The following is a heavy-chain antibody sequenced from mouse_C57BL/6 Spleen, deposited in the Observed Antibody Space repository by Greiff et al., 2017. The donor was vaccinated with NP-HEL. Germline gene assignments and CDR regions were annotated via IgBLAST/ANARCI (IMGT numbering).Heavy chain of an antibody. J-gene: IGHJ2*01. CDR2: IDPSDSYT. CDR3: ARVRYFYFDY. Sequence: QVQLKQPGAELVMPGASVKLSCKASGYTFTSYWMHWVKQRPGQGLEWIGEIDPSDSYTNYNQKFKGKSTLTVDKSSSTAYMQLSSLTSEDSAVYYCARVRYFYFDYWGQGTTLTVSS. CDR1: GYTFTSYW. D-gene: IGHD1-1*01. V-gene: IGHV1-69*01.